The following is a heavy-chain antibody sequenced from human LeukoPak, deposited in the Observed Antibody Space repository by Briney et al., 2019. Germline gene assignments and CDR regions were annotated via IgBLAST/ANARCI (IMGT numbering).Heavy chain of an antibody. J-gene: IGHJ4*02. V-gene: IGHV3-66*01. Sequence: GGSLRLSCAASGFTFSTFAMTWVRQAPGKGLEWVSVIYSGGSTYYADSVKGRFTISRDNSKNTLYLQMNSLRAEDTAVYYCARAVNDFWSGYFGESSKYYFDYWGQGTLVTVSS. CDR2: IYSGGST. CDR3: ARAVNDFWSGYFGESSKYYFDY. CDR1: GFTFSTFA. D-gene: IGHD3-3*01.